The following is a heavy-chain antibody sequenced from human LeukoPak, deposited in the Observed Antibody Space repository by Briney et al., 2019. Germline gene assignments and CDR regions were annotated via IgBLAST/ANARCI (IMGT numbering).Heavy chain of an antibody. J-gene: IGHJ6*03. D-gene: IGHD3-16*02. CDR3: ANRYYMEV. V-gene: IGHV3-7*01. Sequence: GGSLRLSCAASGFTFSSHWMSWVRQAPGKGLEWVANTNQDGSEKYYVDSVKGRFIISRDNSKNTLYLQMNSLRAEDTAVYYCANRYYMEVWGKGTTVSISS. CDR2: TNQDGSEK. CDR1: GFTFSSHW.